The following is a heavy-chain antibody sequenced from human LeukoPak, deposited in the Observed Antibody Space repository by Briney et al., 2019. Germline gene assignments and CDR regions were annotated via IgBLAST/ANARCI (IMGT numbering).Heavy chain of an antibody. CDR2: VYSGGGT. J-gene: IGHJ5*02. CDR1: GGSLSDNY. D-gene: IGHD6-19*01. CDR3: ARRRFAVPGTVWFDP. V-gene: IGHV4-4*09. Sequence: SETLSLTCTVSGGSLSDNYWVWLRQPPGRGLEWVGYVYSGGGTSYNPSLKSRVTISVDTSQNRFSLKLTFVTAADTAVYYCARRRFAVPGTVWFDPWGQGTLVTVSS.